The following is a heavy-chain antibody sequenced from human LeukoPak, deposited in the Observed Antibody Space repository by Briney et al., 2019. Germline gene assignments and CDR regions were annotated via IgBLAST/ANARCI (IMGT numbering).Heavy chain of an antibody. CDR2: IYTSGST. D-gene: IGHD2-21*02. CDR3: ATYGGDSVSYYYHMDV. Sequence: SETLSLTCTVSGGSISSYYWSWIRQPAGKGLEWIGRIYTSGSTNYNPSLKSRVTMSVDTSKNQFSLKLSSVTAADTAVYYCATYGGDSVSYYYHMDVWGTGTTVTVSS. V-gene: IGHV4-4*07. CDR1: GGSISSYY. J-gene: IGHJ6*03.